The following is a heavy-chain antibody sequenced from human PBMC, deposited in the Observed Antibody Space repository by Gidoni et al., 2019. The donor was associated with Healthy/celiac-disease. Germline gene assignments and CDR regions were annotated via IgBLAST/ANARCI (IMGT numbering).Heavy chain of an antibody. Sequence: QITLKESGPTLVKPTQTLTLTCTFSGFSLSTSGVGVGWIRQPPGKALEWLALIYWDDDKRYSPSLKSRLTITKDTSKNQVVLTMTNMDPVDTATYYCAQISGYSSSWYRPPFDYWAREPWSPSPQ. CDR1: GFSLSTSGVG. V-gene: IGHV2-5*02. CDR2: IYWDDDK. CDR3: AQISGYSSSWYRPPFDY. D-gene: IGHD6-13*01. J-gene: IGHJ4*02.